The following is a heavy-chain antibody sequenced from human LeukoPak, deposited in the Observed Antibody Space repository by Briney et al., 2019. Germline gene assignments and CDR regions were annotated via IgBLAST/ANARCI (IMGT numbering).Heavy chain of an antibody. Sequence: GGSLRLSCAASGFTFSDYYMSWIRQAPGKGLEWVSYISSSGSSMYYADSVKGRFTISRDNAKHSVHLQMNSLRAEDTAVYYCARVLSSGYAPFEYWGQGTLVTVSS. J-gene: IGHJ4*02. CDR2: ISSSGSSM. V-gene: IGHV3-11*01. CDR1: GFTFSDYY. D-gene: IGHD3-22*01. CDR3: ARVLSSGYAPFEY.